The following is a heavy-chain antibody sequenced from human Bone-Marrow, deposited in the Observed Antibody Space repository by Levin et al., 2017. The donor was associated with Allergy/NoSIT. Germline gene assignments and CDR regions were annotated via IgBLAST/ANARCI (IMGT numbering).Heavy chain of an antibody. Sequence: PSETLSLNCTVSGGSVSSYYWSWIRQPPGKGLEWIGYIYHTGLTSYNPSLKSRVTISLDTPKSQFSLRLSSVTAAATAVYYCARLGGGGSYAEWFDPWGQGTLVTVSS. CDR2: IYHTGLT. CDR3: ARLGGGGSYAEWFDP. CDR1: GGSVSSYY. V-gene: IGHV4-59*08. J-gene: IGHJ5*02. D-gene: IGHD1-26*01.